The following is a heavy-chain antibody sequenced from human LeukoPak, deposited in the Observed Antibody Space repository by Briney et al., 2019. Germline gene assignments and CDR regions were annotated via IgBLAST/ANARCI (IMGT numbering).Heavy chain of an antibody. J-gene: IGHJ4*02. CDR1: GFTFSSHG. D-gene: IGHD3-22*01. Sequence: PGGSLRLSCAASGFTFSSHGINWVRQAPGKGLEWVSGISPSGDITYYTDSVQGRFTISRDNSKNTMSLQMNSLRAEDTAVYYCAKDGDDCIDFWGQGTLVTVSS. V-gene: IGHV3-23*01. CDR2: ISPSGDIT. CDR3: AKDGDDCIDF.